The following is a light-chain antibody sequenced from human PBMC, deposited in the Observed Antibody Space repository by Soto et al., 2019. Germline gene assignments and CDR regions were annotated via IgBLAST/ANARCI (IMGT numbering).Light chain of an antibody. CDR1: SSDVGNSDY. V-gene: IGLV2-14*01. CDR3: ISFTTRATYV. J-gene: IGLJ1*01. CDR2: DVS. Sequence: SAVPQPASVSVSPGQSITISCTGTSSDVGNSDYVSWYQQHPGKVPKLMIYDVSNRPSGVSNRFSGSKSGNTASLTISGLQAEDEADYYCISFTTRATYVFGTGTKVTVL.